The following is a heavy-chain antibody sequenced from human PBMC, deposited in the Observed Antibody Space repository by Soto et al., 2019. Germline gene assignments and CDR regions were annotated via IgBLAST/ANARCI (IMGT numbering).Heavy chain of an antibody. D-gene: IGHD1-26*01. CDR1: GGTFSSYA. CDR3: ARGGSGATRPLDY. J-gene: IGHJ4*02. Sequence: ASVKVSCKASGGTFSSYAISWVRQAPGQGLEWMGWINPNSGGTNYAQKFQGWVTMTRDTSISTAYMELSRLRSDDTAVYYCARGGSGATRPLDYWGQGTLVTVSS. V-gene: IGHV1-2*04. CDR2: INPNSGGT.